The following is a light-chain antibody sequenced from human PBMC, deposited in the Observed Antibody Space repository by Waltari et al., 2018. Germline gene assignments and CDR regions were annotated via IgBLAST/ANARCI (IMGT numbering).Light chain of an antibody. CDR3: NSYTSSSTLWV. J-gene: IGLJ3*02. CDR2: DVT. Sequence: QSALTQPASVSGSPGQSITISCTGTSSDVGGYNSVHWYQRHPGKAPKLMIYDVTKRPSGVSDRFSGSKSGNTASLTISGLQAEDEADYYCNSYTSSSTLWVFGGGTKLTVL. CDR1: SSDVGGYNS. V-gene: IGLV2-14*01.